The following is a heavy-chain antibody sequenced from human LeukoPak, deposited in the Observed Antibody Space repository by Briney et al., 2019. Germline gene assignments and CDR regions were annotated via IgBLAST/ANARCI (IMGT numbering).Heavy chain of an antibody. Sequence: GGSLRLSCAASGFTFSRYAMHWVRQAPGMGLAWVSHIDTDGGDSTYADSVKGRFTVSRDNARNTLYLQMNSLRPEDTAVYYCARHGIVGASRAAYFYYYMDVWGTGTTVTVSS. CDR1: GFTFSRYA. D-gene: IGHD1-26*01. CDR3: ARHGIVGASRAAYFYYYMDV. CDR2: IDTDGGDS. V-gene: IGHV3-74*01. J-gene: IGHJ6*03.